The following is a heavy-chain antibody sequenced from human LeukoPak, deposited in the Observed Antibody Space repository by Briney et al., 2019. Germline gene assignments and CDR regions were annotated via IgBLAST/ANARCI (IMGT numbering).Heavy chain of an antibody. J-gene: IGHJ6*03. CDR2: ISAYNGNT. D-gene: IGHD3-16*01. V-gene: IGHV1-18*01. Sequence: GASVKVSCKASGYTFTSYGISWVRQAPGQGLEWMGWISAYNGNTNYAQKLQGRVTMTTDTSTSTAYMELRSLRSDDTAVYYCARAVGDYYYYYMDVWGKGTTVTVSS. CDR1: GYTFTSYG. CDR3: ARAVGDYYYYYMDV.